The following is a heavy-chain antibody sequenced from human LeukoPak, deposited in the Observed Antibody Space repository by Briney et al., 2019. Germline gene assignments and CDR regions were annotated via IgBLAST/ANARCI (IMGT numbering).Heavy chain of an antibody. CDR2: ISSSSSYI. V-gene: IGHV3-21*01. Sequence: GGSLRLSCAASGFTFSSYSMNWVRQAPGKELEWVSSISSSSSYIYYADSVKGRFTISRDNARNSLYLQMNSLRAEDTAVYYCARALEIGADVWGKGTTVTVSS. CDR1: GFTFSSYS. J-gene: IGHJ6*04. D-gene: IGHD4/OR15-4a*01. CDR3: ARALEIGADV.